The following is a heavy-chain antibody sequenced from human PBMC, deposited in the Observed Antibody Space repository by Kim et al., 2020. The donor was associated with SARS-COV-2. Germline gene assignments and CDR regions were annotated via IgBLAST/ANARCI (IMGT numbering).Heavy chain of an antibody. CDR3: AANPIRGAHPMDV. V-gene: IGHV1-69*13. J-gene: IGHJ6*02. CDR1: GGTFSSYA. D-gene: IGHD3-10*01. Sequence: SVKVSCKASGGTFSSYAISWVRQAPGQGLEWMGGIIPIFGTANYAQKFQGRVTITADESTSTAYMELSSLRSEDTAVYYCAANPIRGAHPMDVWGQGTTVTVSS. CDR2: IIPIFGTA.